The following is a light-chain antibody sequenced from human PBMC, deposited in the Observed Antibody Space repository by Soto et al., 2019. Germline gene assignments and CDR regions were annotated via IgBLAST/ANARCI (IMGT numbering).Light chain of an antibody. V-gene: IGLV1-51*01. Sequence: QSVLTQPPSVSAAPGQRVTISCSGSSSNIGSNYVSWYQQLPGTAPNLLIYDNHKRPSGIPDRFSGSTSGPSATLAIAGLQTGDEADYYCDSWDNSLSVVLFGGGTKLTVL. CDR3: DSWDNSLSVVL. CDR2: DNH. CDR1: SSNIGSNY. J-gene: IGLJ2*01.